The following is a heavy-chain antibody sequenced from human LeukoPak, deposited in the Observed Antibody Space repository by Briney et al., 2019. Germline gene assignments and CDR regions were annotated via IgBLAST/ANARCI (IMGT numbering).Heavy chain of an antibody. CDR3: AKTRGIVVVAATRGAFDI. CDR1: GFTFSSYA. J-gene: IGHJ3*02. Sequence: GGSLRLSCAASGFTFSSYAMSWVRQAPGKGLEWVSGISGSGGSTYYAGSVKGRFTTSRDNSKNTLYLQMNSLRAEDTAVYYCAKTRGIVVVAATRGAFDIWGQGTMVTVSS. CDR2: ISGSGGST. D-gene: IGHD2-15*01. V-gene: IGHV3-23*01.